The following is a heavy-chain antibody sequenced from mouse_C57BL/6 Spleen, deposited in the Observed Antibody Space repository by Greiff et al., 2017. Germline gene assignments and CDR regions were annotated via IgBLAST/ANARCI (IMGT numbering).Heavy chain of an antibody. CDR1: GYSITSGYY. Sequence: EVQRVASGPGLVKPSQSLSFSCSVSGYSITSGYYWNWIRQFPGNKLEWLGYISYDGSNNYNPTLKNRISITRDTSNNQFFLKLNSVTTEDTATYYSARDRGAYWGQGTLVTVSA. J-gene: IGHJ3*01. V-gene: IGHV3-6*01. CDR3: ARDRGAY. CDR2: ISYDGSN.